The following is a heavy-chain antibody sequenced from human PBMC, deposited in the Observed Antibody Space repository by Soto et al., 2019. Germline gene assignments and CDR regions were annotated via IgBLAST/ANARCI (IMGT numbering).Heavy chain of an antibody. Sequence: SETLSLTCTVSSGSVSTYYWSWLRQPAGKGLEWIGRIFISGNTNYNPSLRSRVTMSVDTSKGQFSLNLTSVTAAGTAVYFCARSGGTYNFDSWGQGILVTVSS. J-gene: IGHJ4*02. D-gene: IGHD1-1*01. CDR3: ARSGGTYNFDS. CDR1: SGSVSTYY. V-gene: IGHV4-4*07. CDR2: IFISGNT.